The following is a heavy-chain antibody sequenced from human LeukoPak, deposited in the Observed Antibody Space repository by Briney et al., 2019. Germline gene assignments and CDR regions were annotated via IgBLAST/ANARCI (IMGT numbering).Heavy chain of an antibody. CDR1: GFTFSSYG. J-gene: IGHJ4*02. CDR3: ALVTVTTSRNFDY. D-gene: IGHD4-17*01. V-gene: IGHV3-30*02. CDR2: IRYDGSNK. Sequence: GGSLRPSCAASGFTFSSYGMHWVRQAPGKGLEWVAFIRYDGSNKYYADSVKGRFTISRDNSKNTLYLQMNSLRAEDTAVYYCALVTVTTSRNFDYWGQGTLVTVSS.